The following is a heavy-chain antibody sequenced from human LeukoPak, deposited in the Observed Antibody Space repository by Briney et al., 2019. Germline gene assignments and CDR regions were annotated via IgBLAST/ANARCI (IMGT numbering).Heavy chain of an antibody. CDR3: AVNLTRHTFDI. J-gene: IGHJ3*02. D-gene: IGHD1-1*01. Sequence: TASETLSLTCIVSGGSISTYYWSWIRQSPGKGLEWIGSIYYSGSTNYNPSLKSRVTISVDTSKNQFSLELSSVTAADTAVYYCAVNLTRHTFDIWGQGTMVTVSS. CDR1: GGSISTYY. V-gene: IGHV4-59*08. CDR2: IYYSGST.